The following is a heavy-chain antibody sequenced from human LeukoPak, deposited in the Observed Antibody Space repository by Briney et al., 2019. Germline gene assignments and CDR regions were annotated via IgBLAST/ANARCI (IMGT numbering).Heavy chain of an antibody. Sequence: HPGGSLRLSCAVSGFTFSTYDMSWVRQAPGKGLEWVSAISGSGGSTYYADSVKGRFTISRDNSKNTLYLQLKSLRAEDTAVYYCAKDSSSGTYFDCWGQGTLVTVSS. CDR1: GFTFSTYD. CDR2: ISGSGGST. J-gene: IGHJ4*02. V-gene: IGHV3-23*01. CDR3: AKDSSSGTYFDC. D-gene: IGHD1-26*01.